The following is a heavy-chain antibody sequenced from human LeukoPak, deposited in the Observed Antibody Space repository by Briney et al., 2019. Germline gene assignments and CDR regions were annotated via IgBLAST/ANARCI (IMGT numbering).Heavy chain of an antibody. CDR1: GHTFTSYG. CDR2: ISAYNGNT. Sequence: GASVKVSCKASGHTFTSYGISWVRQAPGQGLEWMGWISAYNGNTNYAQKLQGRVTMTTDTSTSTAYMELRSLRSDDTAVYYCARGSRMTTVTRYYYYYYGMDVWGQGTTVTVSS. J-gene: IGHJ6*02. D-gene: IGHD4-11*01. CDR3: ARGSRMTTVTRYYYYYYGMDV. V-gene: IGHV1-18*01.